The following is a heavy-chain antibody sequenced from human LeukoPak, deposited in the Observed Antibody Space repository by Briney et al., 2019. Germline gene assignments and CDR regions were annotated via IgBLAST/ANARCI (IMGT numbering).Heavy chain of an antibody. CDR3: AKARGMVRGAIDY. V-gene: IGHV3-23*01. D-gene: IGHD3-10*01. CDR1: GFTFSSYA. J-gene: IGHJ4*02. CDR2: ISGSGGST. Sequence: GGSPRLSCAASGFTFSSYAMSWVRQAPGKGLEWVSAISGSGGSTYYADSVKGRFTISRDNSKNTLYLQMNSLRAEDTAVYYCAKARGMVRGAIDYWGQGTLVTVSS.